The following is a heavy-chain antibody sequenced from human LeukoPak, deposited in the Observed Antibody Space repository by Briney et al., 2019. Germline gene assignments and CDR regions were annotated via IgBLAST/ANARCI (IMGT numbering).Heavy chain of an antibody. CDR1: AFTFTSYG. CDR3: AKDLWTKQTAPGYFDY. V-gene: IGHV3-30*02. J-gene: IGHJ4*02. D-gene: IGHD1-1*01. Sequence: PGGSLRLTCAVSAFTFTSYGMHWVRQAPGKGLEWVAFIRYDGSKQYYIDSVKGRFTVSRDNSKNTLYLQMNNLRAEYTAVYYCAKDLWTKQTAPGYFDYWGQGPLVTVSS. CDR2: IRYDGSKQ.